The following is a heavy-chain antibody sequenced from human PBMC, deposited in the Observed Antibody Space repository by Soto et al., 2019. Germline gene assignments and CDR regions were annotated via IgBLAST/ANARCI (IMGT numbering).Heavy chain of an antibody. V-gene: IGHV4-4*02. CDR1: GAPISTGNW. CDR2: IYHGGNT. Sequence: QVHLQESGPGLVQSSGTLSLTCGVSGAPISTGNWWTWVRQPPGKGLEWIGEIYHGGNTNYRPSLKRPVTISVDKAKNQFSLRLSSVTAADTAVYYCARHSSYYYDSSAYYDSWGQGALVTVSS. J-gene: IGHJ5*01. D-gene: IGHD3-22*01. CDR3: ARHSSYYYDSSAYYDS.